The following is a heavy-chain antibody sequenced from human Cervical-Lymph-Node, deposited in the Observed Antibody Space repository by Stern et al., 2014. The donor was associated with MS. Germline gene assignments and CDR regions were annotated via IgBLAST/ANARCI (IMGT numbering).Heavy chain of an antibody. Sequence: QVQLQQSGPGLVKPSQTLSLTCAISGDSVSSNSAAWNWIRQSPSRGLEWLGRTYYRSKWYNDYAVSVKSRITINPDTSKNQFSLQQNSVTPEDTAVYYCARDSIVVVPAATLGYYYYGMDVWGQGTTVTVSS. CDR1: GDSVSSNSAA. CDR3: ARDSIVVVPAATLGYYYYGMDV. J-gene: IGHJ6*02. CDR2: TYYRSKWYN. V-gene: IGHV6-1*01. D-gene: IGHD2-2*01.